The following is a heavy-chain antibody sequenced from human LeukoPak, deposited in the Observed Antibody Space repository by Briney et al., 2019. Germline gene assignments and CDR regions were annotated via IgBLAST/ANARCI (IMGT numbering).Heavy chain of an antibody. D-gene: IGHD3-10*01. Sequence: GGSLRLSCAASGFTFSSYAMHWVRQAPGKGLEWVAVISYDGSNKYYADSVKGRFTISRDNSKNTLYLQMNSLRAEDTAVYYCARVLRGLYYFDYWGQGTLVTVSS. V-gene: IGHV3-30-3*01. CDR2: ISYDGSNK. J-gene: IGHJ4*02. CDR1: GFTFSSYA. CDR3: ARVLRGLYYFDY.